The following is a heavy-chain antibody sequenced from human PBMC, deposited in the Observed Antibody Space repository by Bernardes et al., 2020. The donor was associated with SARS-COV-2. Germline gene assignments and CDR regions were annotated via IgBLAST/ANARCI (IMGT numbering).Heavy chain of an antibody. J-gene: IGHJ4*02. D-gene: IGHD1-26*01. CDR3: ARDPIRGWVAPVDY. Sequence: GGSLRLSCAASGFTFSHYYMSWIRQAPGKGLDWVSYISPSDPTIYYADSVKGRFTISRDNAKNSLFLQMDNLRADDTAVYYCARDPIRGWVAPVDYWGQGTLHT. CDR2: ISPSDPTI. CDR1: GFTFSHYY. V-gene: IGHV3-11*01.